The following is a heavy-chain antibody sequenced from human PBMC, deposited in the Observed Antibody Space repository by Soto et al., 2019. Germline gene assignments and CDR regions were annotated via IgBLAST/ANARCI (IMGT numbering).Heavy chain of an antibody. CDR3: AHRRTRLPLWPYFDY. J-gene: IGHJ4*02. D-gene: IGHD2-21*01. CDR1: GFSLSPSGVG. CDR2: IYWDDDK. Sequence: KESGPTLVKPPQTLTLTCTFSGFSLSPSGVGVGWIRQPPGKTLEWLALIYWDDDKRYSPSLKSRLTITKDTSKNQVVLTMTNMDPVDTATYSCAHRRTRLPLWPYFDYWGQGTLVTVSS. V-gene: IGHV2-5*02.